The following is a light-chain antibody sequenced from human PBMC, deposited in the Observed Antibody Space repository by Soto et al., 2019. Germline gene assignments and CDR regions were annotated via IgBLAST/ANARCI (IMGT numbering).Light chain of an antibody. Sequence: DIHMTQSPSTLSASVGDRVTITCRASQSISVWLAWYQQKPGKAPSLLIQTASILQTGVPSRFSGSGSGTEFTPTISSLQPDDSATYYCQQYSSDSTFGQGTKLEIK. CDR2: TAS. J-gene: IGKJ2*01. V-gene: IGKV1-5*03. CDR3: QQYSSDST. CDR1: QSISVW.